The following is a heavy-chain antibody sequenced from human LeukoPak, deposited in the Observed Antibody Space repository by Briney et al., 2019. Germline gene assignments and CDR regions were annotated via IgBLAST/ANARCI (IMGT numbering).Heavy chain of an antibody. CDR1: GFTLRNWG. J-gene: IGHJ4*02. V-gene: IGHV3-30*02. CDR3: ANLYCSRTTCSYYFAY. D-gene: IGHD2-2*01. CDR2: IRSDGTNK. Sequence: GGSLRLSCAASGFTLRNWGMHWVRQVPGKGLEWVAFIRSDGTNKYYEDSVKGRFTISRHNSENTLSLQMNSLRPEDTAVYYCANLYCSRTTCSYYFAYWGQGTLVTVSS.